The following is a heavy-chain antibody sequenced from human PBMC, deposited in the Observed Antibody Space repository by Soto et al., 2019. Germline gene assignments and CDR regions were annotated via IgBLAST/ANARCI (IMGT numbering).Heavy chain of an antibody. CDR2: INTNTGNP. J-gene: IGHJ6*02. D-gene: IGHD5-18*01. V-gene: IGHV7-4-1*01. Sequence: ASVNVSCKASGYTFTSYAMNWVRQAPGQGLEWMGWINTNTGNPTYAQGFTGRFVFSLDTSVSTAYLQICSLKAEDTAVYYCARGVRYSYGYDYYYYGMDVWGQGTTVTVSS. CDR3: ARGVRYSYGYDYYYYGMDV. CDR1: GYTFTSYA.